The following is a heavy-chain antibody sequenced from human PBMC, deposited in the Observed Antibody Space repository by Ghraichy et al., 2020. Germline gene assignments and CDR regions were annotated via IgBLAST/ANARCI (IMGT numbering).Heavy chain of an antibody. V-gene: IGHV3-30*02. CDR3: AKDLRIAANYYYYGMDV. D-gene: IGHD6-25*01. Sequence: GGSLRLSCAASGFTFSSYGMHWVRQAPGKGLEWVAFIRYDGSNKYYADSVKGRFTISRDNSKNTLYLQMNSLRAEDTAVYYCAKDLRIAANYYYYGMDVWGQGTTVTVS. J-gene: IGHJ6*02. CDR2: IRYDGSNK. CDR1: GFTFSSYG.